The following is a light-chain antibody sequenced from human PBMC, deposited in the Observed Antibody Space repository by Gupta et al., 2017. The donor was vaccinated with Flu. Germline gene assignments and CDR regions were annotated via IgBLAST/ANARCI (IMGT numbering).Light chain of an antibody. Sequence: EMVLTQSPGTLSLSPGERATLSCRASQSVRSSYLAWYQQKPGQAPRLLIYGASSRATGIPDRFSGSGSGTDFTLTISRLEPEDFAVYFCQQEGSSPYTFGQGTKVDIK. CDR3: QQEGSSPYT. CDR1: QSVRSSY. CDR2: GAS. V-gene: IGKV3-20*01. J-gene: IGKJ2*01.